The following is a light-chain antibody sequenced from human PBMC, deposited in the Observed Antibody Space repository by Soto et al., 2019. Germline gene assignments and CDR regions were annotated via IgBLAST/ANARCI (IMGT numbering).Light chain of an antibody. V-gene: IGLV1-51*01. CDR3: GTWDSSLGAVV. J-gene: IGLJ3*02. CDR2: DNN. CDR1: NSNIGNNY. Sequence: QSVLTQPPSVSAAPGQTVTISCSGSNSNIGNNYVSWYQQLPGTAPKLLIYDNNKRPSGIPDRFSGSKSGTSATLDITGLQTDDEAEADYYCGTWDSSLGAVVFGGGTKLTVL.